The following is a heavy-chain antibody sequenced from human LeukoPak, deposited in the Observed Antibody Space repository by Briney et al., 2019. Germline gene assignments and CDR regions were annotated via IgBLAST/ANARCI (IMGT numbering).Heavy chain of an antibody. D-gene: IGHD1-1*01. J-gene: IGHJ6*03. Sequence: ASVKVSCKASGYTFTDYYIHWVRQAPGQGLEWMGYIYPKSGDTKYAQKFQGRVTMTRDTSITTAYMELTRLTSDDTAVYYCARDRIQNWNYYYYYYMDVWGKGTTVTVSS. V-gene: IGHV1-2*02. CDR1: GYTFTDYY. CDR2: IYPKSGDT. CDR3: ARDRIQNWNYYYYYYMDV.